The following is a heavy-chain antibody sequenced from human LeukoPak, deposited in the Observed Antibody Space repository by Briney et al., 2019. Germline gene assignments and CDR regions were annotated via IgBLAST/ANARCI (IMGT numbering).Heavy chain of an antibody. CDR3: ARDPKNYYDSSGPVSLDY. CDR1: GGTFSSYA. V-gene: IGHV1-69*04. D-gene: IGHD3-22*01. J-gene: IGHJ4*02. CDR2: IIPILGIA. Sequence: SVKASCKASGGTFSSYAISWVRQAPGQGLEWMGRIIPILGIANYAQKFQGRVTITADKSTSTAYMELSSLRSEDTAVYYCARDPKNYYDSSGPVSLDYWGQGTLVTVSS.